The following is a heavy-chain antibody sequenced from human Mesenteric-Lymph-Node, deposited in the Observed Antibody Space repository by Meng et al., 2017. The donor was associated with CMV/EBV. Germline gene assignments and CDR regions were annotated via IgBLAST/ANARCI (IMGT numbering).Heavy chain of an antibody. CDR1: VGPISSSSYY. D-gene: IGHD3-22*01. J-gene: IGHJ4*02. Sequence: QLQLQESGSGLVKPSETLSLTCTVSVGPISSSSYYWGWIRQPPGKGLEWIGSIYYSGSTYYNPSLKSRVTISVDTSKNQFSLKLSSVTAADTAVYYCARDGDYYDSSGYNPFDYWGQGTLVTVSS. CDR3: ARDGDYYDSSGYNPFDY. CDR2: IYYSGST. V-gene: IGHV4-39*07.